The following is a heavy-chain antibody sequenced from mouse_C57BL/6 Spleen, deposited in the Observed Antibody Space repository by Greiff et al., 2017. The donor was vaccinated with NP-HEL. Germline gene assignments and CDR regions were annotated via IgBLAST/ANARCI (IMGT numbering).Heavy chain of an antibody. D-gene: IGHD2-4*01. CDR3: AIYYDYDGGFAY. J-gene: IGHJ3*01. CDR2: ISYDGSN. CDR1: GYSITSGYY. V-gene: IGHV3-6*01. Sequence: EVQLVESGPGLVKPSQSLSLTCSVTGYSITSGYYWNWIRQFPGNKLEWMGYISYDGSNNYNPSLKNRISIPRDTSKTQFFLKLNSVTTEDTATYYCAIYYDYDGGFAYWGQGTLVTVSA.